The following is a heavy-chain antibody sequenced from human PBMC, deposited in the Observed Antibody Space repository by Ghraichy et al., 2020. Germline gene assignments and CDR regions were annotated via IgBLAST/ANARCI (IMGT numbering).Heavy chain of an antibody. V-gene: IGHV4-4*07. CDR2: FFSSDTNFT. CDR3: ARAARYGTLMDV. D-gene: IGHD5-18*01. J-gene: IGHJ6*02. CDR1: GGSMTTYS. Sequence: SETLSLTCNVSGGSMTTYSWSWIRQPAGKGLEWIGGFFSSDTNFTNFNPSLKSRVSMSVDTSKNQFSLKLTSVTAADTAVYYCARAARYGTLMDVWGQGTTVTVSS.